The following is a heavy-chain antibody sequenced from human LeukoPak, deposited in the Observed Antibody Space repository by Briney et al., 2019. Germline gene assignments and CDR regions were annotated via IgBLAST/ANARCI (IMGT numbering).Heavy chain of an antibody. D-gene: IGHD6-13*01. CDR2: ISYDGSYK. CDR1: GFTFSSFG. CDR3: AKATYSSSWNPGDY. V-gene: IGHV3-30*18. J-gene: IGHJ4*02. Sequence: GGSLRLSCAASGFTFSSFGMHWVRQAPGKGLEWVAVISYDGSYKYYADSVKGRFTISRDSSKKTLYLQMDSLRAEDTAVYYCAKATYSSSWNPGDYWGQGTLVTVSS.